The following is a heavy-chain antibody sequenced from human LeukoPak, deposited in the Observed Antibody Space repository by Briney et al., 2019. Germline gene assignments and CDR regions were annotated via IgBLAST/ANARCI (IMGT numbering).Heavy chain of an antibody. D-gene: IGHD3-10*01. CDR2: IHYSGNT. V-gene: IGHV4-31*03. J-gene: IGHJ3*02. CDR1: GSSIGSGGYY. Sequence: SQTLPLTCTVSGSSIGSGGYYWSWVRQHPGKGLEWIAYIHYSGNTYYNPSLKSRFIISADTSKNQFSLKLSSVTAADTAVYYCARIGEDAFDIWGQGTMVTVSS. CDR3: ARIGEDAFDI.